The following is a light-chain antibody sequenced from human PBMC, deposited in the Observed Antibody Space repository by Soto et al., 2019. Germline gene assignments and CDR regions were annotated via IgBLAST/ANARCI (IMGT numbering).Light chain of an antibody. CDR1: QSVTSSK. J-gene: IGKJ1*01. V-gene: IGKV3-20*01. CDR3: QQYGSSTEWT. Sequence: EIVLTQSPGTLSLSPGERATLSCRASQSVTSSKLAWYQQKSGQAPRLLIYGASFRATGIPDRFIGSGFETDFTLTISRVKPEDIAVYHYQQYGSSTEWTFGQETKVEIK. CDR2: GAS.